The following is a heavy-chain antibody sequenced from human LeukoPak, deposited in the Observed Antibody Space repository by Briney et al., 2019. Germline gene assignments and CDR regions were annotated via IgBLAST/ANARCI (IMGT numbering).Heavy chain of an antibody. CDR3: ARLSGSYWPAGY. Sequence: SETLSLTCTVSGGSISSSSYYWGWIRQPPGKGLEWIGSLYYSRSTYYNPSLKSRVTISVDTSKNQFSLKLSSVTAADTAVYYCARLSGSYWPAGYWGQGTLVTVSS. CDR2: LYYSRST. J-gene: IGHJ4*02. D-gene: IGHD1-26*01. V-gene: IGHV4-39*01. CDR1: GGSISSSSYY.